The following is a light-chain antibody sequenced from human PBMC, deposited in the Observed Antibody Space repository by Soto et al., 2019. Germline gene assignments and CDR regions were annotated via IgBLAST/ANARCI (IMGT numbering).Light chain of an antibody. J-gene: IGKJ4*01. V-gene: IGKV1-12*01. Sequence: DIPMTQSPSSVSASVGDRVTITCRASQDIRSWLAWFQQKPGKAPKLLIYDASSWQSGVPSRFSGSGSGTDFTLTISSLQPEDFASYFCQQAASFPLTFGGGTKVEIK. CDR2: DAS. CDR1: QDIRSW. CDR3: QQAASFPLT.